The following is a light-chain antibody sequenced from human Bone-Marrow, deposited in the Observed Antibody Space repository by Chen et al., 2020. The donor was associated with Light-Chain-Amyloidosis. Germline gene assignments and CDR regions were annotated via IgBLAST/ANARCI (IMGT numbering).Light chain of an antibody. CDR2: RNN. CDR3: AAWYRSLSGYV. Sequence: QSVLPQPPSASGTPGQRVTLSCSGASPNIRINYVYWYQPFPGAAPNLLIHRNNQRPSGVPDRCSAPKSGTSAFLAISGLRSEDEADYYCAAWYRSLSGYVFGTGTKVIVL. V-gene: IGLV1-47*01. J-gene: IGLJ1*01. CDR1: SPNIRINY.